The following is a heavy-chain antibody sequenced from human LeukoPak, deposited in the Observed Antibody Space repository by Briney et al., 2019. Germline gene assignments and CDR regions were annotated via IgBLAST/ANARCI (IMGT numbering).Heavy chain of an antibody. CDR1: GDSISIGSYY. V-gene: IGHV4-61*02. CDR2: FYISGGT. Sequence: SETLSLTCTVSGDSISIGSYYWNWIRQPAGKGLEWIGRFYISGGTNYNPSLKSRVTISVDTSKNQFSLKLTSVNAADTAVYYCASLGGFAIWGQGTVVTVSS. J-gene: IGHJ3*02. CDR3: ASLGGFAI.